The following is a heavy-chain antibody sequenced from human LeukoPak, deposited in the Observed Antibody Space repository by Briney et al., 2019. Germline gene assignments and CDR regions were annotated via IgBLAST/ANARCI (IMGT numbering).Heavy chain of an antibody. CDR2: IRYDGSNK. J-gene: IGHJ6*03. CDR3: AKDYCSSTSCYYYMDV. Sequence: GGSLRLSCAASGFTFSSYGMHWARQAPGKVLEWVAFIRYDGSNKYYADSVKGRFTISRDNSKNTLYLQMNSLRAEDTAVYYCAKDYCSSTSCYYYMDVWGKGTTVTVSS. CDR1: GFTFSSYG. D-gene: IGHD2-2*01. V-gene: IGHV3-30*02.